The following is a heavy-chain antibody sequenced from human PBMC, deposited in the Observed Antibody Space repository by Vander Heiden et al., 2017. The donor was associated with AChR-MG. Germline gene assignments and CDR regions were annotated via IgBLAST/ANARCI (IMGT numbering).Heavy chain of an antibody. CDR1: GLTVSSNY. CDR3: ARALHSSGWYYFDY. J-gene: IGHJ4*02. Sequence: EVQLVESGGGLVQPGGSLRLSCAASGLTVSSNYMSWVHQAPGKGLEWVSVIYSGGSTYYADSVKGRFTISRDNSKNTLYLQMNSLRAEDTAVYYCARALHSSGWYYFDYWGQGTLVTVSS. V-gene: IGHV3-66*01. CDR2: IYSGGST. D-gene: IGHD6-19*01.